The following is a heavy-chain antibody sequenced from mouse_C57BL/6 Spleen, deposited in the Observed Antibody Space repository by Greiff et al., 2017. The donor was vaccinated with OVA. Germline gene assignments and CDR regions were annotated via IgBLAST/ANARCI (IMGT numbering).Heavy chain of an antibody. D-gene: IGHD2-3*01. CDR3: ARLYDDGVGYYAMDY. CDR1: GYTFTSYW. Sequence: QVQLQQPGAELVMPGASVKLSCKASGYTFTSYWMHWVKQRPGQGLEWIGKIDPSDSYTNYNQKFKGKFTLTVDKSSSTAYMQLRSLTSEDSAVYCCARLYDDGVGYYAMDYWGQGTSVTVSS. CDR2: IDPSDSYT. V-gene: IGHV1-69*01. J-gene: IGHJ4*01.